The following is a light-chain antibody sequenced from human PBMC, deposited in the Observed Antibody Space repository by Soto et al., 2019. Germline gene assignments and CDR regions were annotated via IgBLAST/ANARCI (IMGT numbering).Light chain of an antibody. J-gene: IGLJ1*01. CDR3: SSYTGSNNRYV. Sequence: QSALTQPPYASGSPGQSVAISCTGSSSDIGGYNFVSWYQQHPGKAPKLMIYEVTKRPSGVPDRFSGSKSGNTASLTVSGLQAEDEADYYCSSYTGSNNRYVFGTGTKVTVL. CDR2: EVT. CDR1: SSDIGGYNF. V-gene: IGLV2-8*01.